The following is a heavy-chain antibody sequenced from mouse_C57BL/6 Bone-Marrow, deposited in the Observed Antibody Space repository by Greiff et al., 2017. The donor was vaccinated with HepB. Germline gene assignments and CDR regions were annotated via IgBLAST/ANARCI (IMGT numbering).Heavy chain of an antibody. CDR2: INPSSGYT. V-gene: IGHV1-4*01. Sequence: VQLVESGAELARPGASVKMSCKASGYTFTSYTLHWVKQRPGQGLEWIGYINPSSGYTKYNQKFKDKATLTADKSSSTAYMQLSSLTSEDSAVYYCARLGDGYYGAMDYWGQGTSVTVSS. CDR3: ARLGDGYYGAMDY. CDR1: GYTFTSYT. J-gene: IGHJ4*01. D-gene: IGHD2-3*01.